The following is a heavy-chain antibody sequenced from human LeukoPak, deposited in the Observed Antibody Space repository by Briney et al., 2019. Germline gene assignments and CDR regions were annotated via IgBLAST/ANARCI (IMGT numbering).Heavy chain of an antibody. D-gene: IGHD5-24*01. V-gene: IGHV3-74*01. J-gene: IGHJ4*02. CDR3: ARDWVYKIDY. CDR2: ISHDGII. Sequence: GGSLRLSCETAGFTFSSYVMHWVRRAPGKGLVWVSRISHDGIISYADSVKGRFTISRDNAKNTLILQMNSLRVEDTAVYYCARDWVYKIDYWGRGTLVTVSS. CDR1: GFTFSSYV.